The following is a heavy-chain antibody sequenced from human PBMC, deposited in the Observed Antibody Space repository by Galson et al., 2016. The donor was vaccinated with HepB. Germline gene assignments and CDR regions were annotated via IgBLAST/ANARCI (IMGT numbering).Heavy chain of an antibody. V-gene: IGHV4-59*01. CDR2: IYKTGST. Sequence: SETLSLTCNVSGGSISSYFWSWIRQTPGKELEWIGYIYKTGSTNYSPSLKSRVTLTVDTSKNQFSLKLGSVTAADAAVYYCARGVTGTPYFDFWGQGALVTVSS. J-gene: IGHJ4*02. CDR1: GGSISSYF. D-gene: IGHD2-21*02. CDR3: ARGVTGTPYFDF.